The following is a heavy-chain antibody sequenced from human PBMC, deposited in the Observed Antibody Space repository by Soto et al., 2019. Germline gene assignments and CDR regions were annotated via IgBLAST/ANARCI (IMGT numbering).Heavy chain of an antibody. CDR1: GGSISSGGYY. Sequence: QVQLQESGPGLVKPSQTLSLTCTVSGGSISSGGYYWSWIRQHPGKGLEWIGYIYYSGSTYYNPSLKSRVTISVDTAKNQCSLKLSSVTAADTAVYYCHINHFAYGMDVWGQGTTVTVSS. D-gene: IGHD2-21*01. J-gene: IGHJ6*02. CDR3: HINHFAYGMDV. V-gene: IGHV4-31*03. CDR2: IYYSGST.